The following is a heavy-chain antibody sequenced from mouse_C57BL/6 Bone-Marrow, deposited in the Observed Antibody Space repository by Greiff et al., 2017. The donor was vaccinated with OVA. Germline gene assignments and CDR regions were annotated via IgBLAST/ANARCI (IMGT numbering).Heavy chain of an antibody. CDR1: GFTFSSYT. D-gene: IGHD1-1*01. Sequence: EVKLVESGGGLVKPGGSLKLSCAASGFTFSSYTMSWVRQTPEKRLEWVATISGGGGNTYYPDSVKGRFTISRDNAKNTLYLQMSSLRSEDTALYNCARRGAYYYGSSYKAWFAYWGQGTLVTVSA. J-gene: IGHJ3*01. CDR2: ISGGGGNT. CDR3: ARRGAYYYGSSYKAWFAY. V-gene: IGHV5-9*01.